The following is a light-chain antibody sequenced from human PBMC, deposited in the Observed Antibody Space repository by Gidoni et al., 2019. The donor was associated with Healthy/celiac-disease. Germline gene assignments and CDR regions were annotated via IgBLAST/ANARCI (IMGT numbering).Light chain of an antibody. CDR2: AAS. J-gene: IGKJ4*01. V-gene: IGKV1-9*01. CDR1: QGISSY. Sequence: IQLTQSPSSLSASVGDRVTITCRASQGISSYLAWYQQKPGKAPKLLIYAASTLQSGVPSRFSGSGSGTGFTLTISSLQPEDFATYYCQQRNSYPLTFGGGTKVEIK. CDR3: QQRNSYPLT.